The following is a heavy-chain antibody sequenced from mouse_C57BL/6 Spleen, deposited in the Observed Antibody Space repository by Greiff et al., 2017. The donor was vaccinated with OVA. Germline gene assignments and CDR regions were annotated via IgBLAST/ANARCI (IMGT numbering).Heavy chain of an antibody. V-gene: IGHV1-81*01. CDR3: ARGVYGSSYDYAMDY. CDR1: GYTFTSYG. Sequence: QVHVKQSGAELARPGASVKLSCKASGYTFTSYGISWVKQRTGQGLEWIGEIYPRSGTTYYNEKFKGKATLTADKSSSTAYMELRSLPSEDSAVYFCARGVYGSSYDYAMDYWGQGTSVTVSS. CDR2: IYPRSGTT. D-gene: IGHD1-1*01. J-gene: IGHJ4*01.